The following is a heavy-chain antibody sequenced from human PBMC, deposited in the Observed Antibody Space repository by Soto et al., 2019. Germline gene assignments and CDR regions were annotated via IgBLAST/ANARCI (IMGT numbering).Heavy chain of an antibody. CDR1: GYTFTWYT. CDR3: ARGPSSGCFDS. J-gene: IGHJ4*02. CDR2: INPANGAT. V-gene: IGHV1-3*01. D-gene: IGHD5-12*01. Sequence: QVQLVQSGAEVKKPGASVKVSCKASGYTFTWYTMHWMSQAPGQRLEWMGWINPANGATMYSQKFLGRVSITRDTSASTAYMELSSLRSEDTAVYYCARGPSSGCFDSWGQGTLVTVSS.